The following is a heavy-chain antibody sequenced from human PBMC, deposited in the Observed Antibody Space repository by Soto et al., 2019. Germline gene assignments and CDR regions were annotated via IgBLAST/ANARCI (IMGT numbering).Heavy chain of an antibody. V-gene: IGHV1-18*01. J-gene: IGHJ4*02. CDR3: ARDLAEALIDY. CDR2: ISAYNGNT. CDR1: GYTFTSYG. Sequence: ASVKVSCKASGYTFTSYGISWVRQAPGQGLEWMGWISAYNGNTKYAQKLQGRVTMTTDTSTSTAYMELRSLRSEDTAVYYCARDLAEALIDYWGQGTLVTSPQ. D-gene: IGHD6-19*01.